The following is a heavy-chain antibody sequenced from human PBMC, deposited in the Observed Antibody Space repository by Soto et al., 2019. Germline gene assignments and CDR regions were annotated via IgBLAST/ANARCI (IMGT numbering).Heavy chain of an antibody. J-gene: IGHJ4*02. Sequence: ASVKVSCKASGYTFTGYYMHWVRQAPGQGLEWMGWINPNSGGTNYAQKFQGWVTMTRDTSISTAYMELSRLRSDDTAVYCCARDAKYYYGSGSYAVYFAYWGQGTLVTVSS. CDR1: GYTFTGYY. V-gene: IGHV1-2*04. CDR3: ARDAKYYYGSGSYAVYFAY. D-gene: IGHD3-10*01. CDR2: INPNSGGT.